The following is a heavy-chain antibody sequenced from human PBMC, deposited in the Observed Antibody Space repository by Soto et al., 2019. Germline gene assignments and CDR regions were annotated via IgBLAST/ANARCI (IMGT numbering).Heavy chain of an antibody. CDR3: ARDEPITTVTTDYYGMDV. J-gene: IGHJ6*02. Sequence: QVQLVQSGAEVKKPGSSVKVSCKASGGTFSSHAISWVRQAPGQGLEWMGGIIPIFGTANYAQKCQGRVTITADESTSTAYMELSSLRSEDTAVYYCARDEPITTVTTDYYGMDVWGQGTTVTVSS. CDR2: IIPIFGTA. V-gene: IGHV1-69*01. CDR1: GGTFSSHA. D-gene: IGHD4-17*01.